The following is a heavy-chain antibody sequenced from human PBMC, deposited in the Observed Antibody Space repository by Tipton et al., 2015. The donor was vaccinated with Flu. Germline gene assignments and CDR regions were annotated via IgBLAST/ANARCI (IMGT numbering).Heavy chain of an antibody. CDR2: INSGSSVI. V-gene: IGHV3-11*01. J-gene: IGHJ6*02. D-gene: IGHD2-21*01. CDR3: ARGYRVPGLPYFFYGMDV. Sequence: SLRLSCVGSGFSFTDYYMTWIRQAPGKGLEWVSYINSGSSVINYADSVRGRVSLSRDNTKNSVHLEMTGLRADDTAVYFCARGYRVPGLPYFFYGMDVWGRGTTVIVSS. CDR1: GFSFTDYY.